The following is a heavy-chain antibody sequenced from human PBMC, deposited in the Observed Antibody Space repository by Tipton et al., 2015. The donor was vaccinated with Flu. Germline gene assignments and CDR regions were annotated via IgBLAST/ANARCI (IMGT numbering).Heavy chain of an antibody. CDR1: GFTFFSTYA. Sequence: SLRLSCAASGFTFFSTYAMHWVRQAPGKGLEWVAVISYDGRNEYYADSVKGRFTISRDSSKNTLYLQMNSLRAEDTAVYYCAREPELNSYGYVGLFDYWGQGTLVTVSS. J-gene: IGHJ4*02. V-gene: IGHV3-30*04. CDR3: AREPELNSYGYVGLFDY. D-gene: IGHD5-18*01. CDR2: ISYDGRNE.